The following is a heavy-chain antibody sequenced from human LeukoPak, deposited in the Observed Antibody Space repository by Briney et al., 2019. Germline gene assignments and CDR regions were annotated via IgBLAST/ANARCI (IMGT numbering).Heavy chain of an antibody. Sequence: PSETLSLTCTVSGGSISSSPYYWGWIRQPPGKGLEWIGSIYYSGNTFYHPSLESRVTISADTSKNQFSLKLTSVTAADTAVYYCGRRAYGIGLVYWGQGIKVIVSS. D-gene: IGHD1-26*01. V-gene: IGHV4-39*01. CDR3: GRRAYGIGLVY. CDR1: GGSISSSPYY. CDR2: IYYSGNT. J-gene: IGHJ4*02.